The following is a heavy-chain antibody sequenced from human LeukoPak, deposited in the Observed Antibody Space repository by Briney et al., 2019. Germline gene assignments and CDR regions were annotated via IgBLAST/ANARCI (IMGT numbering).Heavy chain of an antibody. D-gene: IGHD2-2*01. V-gene: IGHV1-69*13. Sequence: ASVKVSCKASGGTFSSYAISWVRQAPGQGLEWMGGIIPIFGTANYAQKFQGRVTITADESTSTAYMELSSLRSEDTAVYYCARDHTLGYCSSTSCLRGWFDPWGQGTLVTVSS. CDR1: GGTFSSYA. CDR2: IIPIFGTA. J-gene: IGHJ5*02. CDR3: ARDHTLGYCSSTSCLRGWFDP.